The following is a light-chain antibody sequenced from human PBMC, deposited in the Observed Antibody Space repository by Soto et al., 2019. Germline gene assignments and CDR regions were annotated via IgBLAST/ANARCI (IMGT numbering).Light chain of an antibody. J-gene: IGKJ1*01. CDR1: QSVSSYY. CDR2: AAS. CDR3: QQCGSSPWT. V-gene: IGKV3-20*01. Sequence: EIVFTQSPGTLSLSPGERATLTCRASQSVSSYYLAWCQQKPGQAPRLIIYAASSRETGIPDRFSGGGSGTEFTLTISRLEPEDFAVYYCQQCGSSPWTFGQGTKVDIK.